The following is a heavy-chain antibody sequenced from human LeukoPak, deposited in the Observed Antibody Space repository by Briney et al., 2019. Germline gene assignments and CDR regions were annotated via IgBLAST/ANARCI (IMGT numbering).Heavy chain of an antibody. J-gene: IGHJ4*02. D-gene: IGHD1-26*01. CDR1: GGSFSGYY. V-gene: IGHV4-34*01. CDR2: INHSGST. Sequence: PSETLSLTCAVYGGSFSGYYWSWIRQPPGKGLEWIGEINHSGSTNYNPSLKSRVTISVDTSKNQFSLKLSSVPAADTAVYYCARVAVGASAFDYWGQGTLVTVSS. CDR3: ARVAVGASAFDY.